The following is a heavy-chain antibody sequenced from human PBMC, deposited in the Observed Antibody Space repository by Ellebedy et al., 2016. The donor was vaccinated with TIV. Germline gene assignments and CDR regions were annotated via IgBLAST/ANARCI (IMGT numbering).Heavy chain of an antibody. CDR3: ARVYCSGGSCYRPYFDL. Sequence: SETLSLXCTVSGGSISSGGYYWSWIRQHPGKGLEWIGYIYYSGSTYYNPSLKSRVTISVDTSKNQFSLKLSSVTAADTAVYYCARVYCSGGSCYRPYFDLWGRGTLVTVSS. CDR1: GGSISSGGYY. J-gene: IGHJ2*01. V-gene: IGHV4-61*08. D-gene: IGHD2-15*01. CDR2: IYYSGST.